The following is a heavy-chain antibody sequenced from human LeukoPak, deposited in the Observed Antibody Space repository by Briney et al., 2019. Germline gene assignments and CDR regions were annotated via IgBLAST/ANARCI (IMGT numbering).Heavy chain of an antibody. V-gene: IGHV4-34*01. Sequence: SETPSLTCAVCGGSFSGYYWSWIRQPPGKGLEWIGEINQSDGTNYDASVKSRVTISVDTSKAQFYLKLSSVTAADSGAYYCARPRDTSGYFYYLDYWGQGILVTVSS. D-gene: IGHD3-22*01. CDR2: INQSDGT. J-gene: IGHJ4*02. CDR1: GGSFSGYY. CDR3: ARPRDTSGYFYYLDY.